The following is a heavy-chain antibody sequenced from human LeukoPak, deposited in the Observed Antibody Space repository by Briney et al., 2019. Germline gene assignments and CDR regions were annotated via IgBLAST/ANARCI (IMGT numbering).Heavy chain of an antibody. CDR2: ISGSGGST. Sequence: GGSLRLSCAASGFTFSSYAMSWVRQAPGKGLEWVSAISGSGGSTYYADSVKGRFIISRDNAKNSLYLQMNSLRAEDTAVYYCARDRAQGYYFDYWGQGTLVTVSS. V-gene: IGHV3-23*01. J-gene: IGHJ4*02. D-gene: IGHD3-10*01. CDR1: GFTFSSYA. CDR3: ARDRAQGYYFDY.